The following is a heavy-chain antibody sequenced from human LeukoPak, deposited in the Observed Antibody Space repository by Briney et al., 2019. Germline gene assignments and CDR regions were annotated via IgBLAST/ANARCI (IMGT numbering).Heavy chain of an antibody. CDR3: ARVQGIVGATNAFDI. J-gene: IGHJ3*02. D-gene: IGHD1-26*01. CDR1: GYSFTSYW. V-gene: IGHV5-51*01. Sequence: HGESLKISCKGSGYSFTSYWIGWVRRMPGKGLEWMGIIYPGDSDTRYSPSFQGQVTISADKSISTAYLQWSSLKASDTAMYYCARVQGIVGATNAFDIWGQGTMVTVSS. CDR2: IYPGDSDT.